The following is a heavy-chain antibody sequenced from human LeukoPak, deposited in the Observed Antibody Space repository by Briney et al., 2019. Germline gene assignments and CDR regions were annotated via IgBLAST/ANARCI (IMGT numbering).Heavy chain of an antibody. CDR1: GGSFSGYY. V-gene: IGHV4-34*01. CDR2: INHSGST. D-gene: IGHD6-13*01. CDR3: ARIGYSSSWYEVDYYMDV. J-gene: IGHJ6*03. Sequence: SETLSLTCAVYGGSFSGYYWSWIRQPPGKGLEWIGEINHSGSTNYNPSLKCRVTISVDTSKNQFSLKLSSVTAADTAVYYCARIGYSSSWYEVDYYMDVWGKGTTVTVSS.